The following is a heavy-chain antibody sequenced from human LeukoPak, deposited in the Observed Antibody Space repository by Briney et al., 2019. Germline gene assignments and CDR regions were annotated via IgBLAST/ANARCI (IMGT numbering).Heavy chain of an antibody. D-gene: IGHD6-19*01. CDR1: GYTFNNHY. CDR2: INPSGGST. V-gene: IGHV1-46*02. Sequence: ASVKVSCKASGYTFNNHYMYWARQAPGQGLEWMGVINPSGGSTSYAQKFQGRVTMTRDTSTRTVYMEVNSLRSEDTAVYYCARQGTYSSAIGMGYWGQGTLVTVSS. CDR3: ARQGTYSSAIGMGY. J-gene: IGHJ4*02.